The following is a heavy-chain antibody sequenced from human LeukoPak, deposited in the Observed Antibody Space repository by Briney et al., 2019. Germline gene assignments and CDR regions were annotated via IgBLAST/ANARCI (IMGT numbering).Heavy chain of an antibody. V-gene: IGHV3-74*01. CDR3: ARELPREVTLDY. CDR2: INNGGSDM. D-gene: IGHD2-21*02. CDR1: GFTFISCG. J-gene: IGHJ4*01. Sequence: PGGSLRLSCAASGFTFISCGMQWVRQAPGKGLVWVSRINNGGSDMSYADSVKGRFTISRDNAKNTLYLQMKSLRAEDTAVYYCARELPREVTLDYWGQGTPVTVPS.